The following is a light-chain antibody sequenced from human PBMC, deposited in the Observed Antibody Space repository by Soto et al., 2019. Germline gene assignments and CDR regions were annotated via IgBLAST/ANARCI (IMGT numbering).Light chain of an antibody. CDR2: EVS. V-gene: IGLV2-8*01. Sequence: SALTQPPSSSGSPGQSVTFSCTGTRSDIGAYIYVSWYQQHPGKAPKLMISEVSRRPSGVPERFSGSKSGNTASLTVSGLQADDEAHYYCSSYAGSNNFVFGTGTKVTVL. CDR1: RSDIGAYIY. CDR3: SSYAGSNNFV. J-gene: IGLJ1*01.